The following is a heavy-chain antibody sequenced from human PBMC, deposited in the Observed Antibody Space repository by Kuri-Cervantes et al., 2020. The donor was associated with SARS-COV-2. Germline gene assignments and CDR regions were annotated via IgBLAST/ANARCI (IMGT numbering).Heavy chain of an antibody. Sequence: GGSLRLSCAASGFTFDNFAMHWVRQAPGKGLEWVAVISYDGSNKNYADSVKGRFTISRDNAKNSLYLQMSSLRAEDTAVYYCARDPGGYSYGYMWAFDIWGQGTMVTVSS. V-gene: IGHV3-30-3*01. D-gene: IGHD5-18*01. CDR2: ISYDGSNK. J-gene: IGHJ3*02. CDR1: GFTFDNFA. CDR3: ARDPGGYSYGYMWAFDI.